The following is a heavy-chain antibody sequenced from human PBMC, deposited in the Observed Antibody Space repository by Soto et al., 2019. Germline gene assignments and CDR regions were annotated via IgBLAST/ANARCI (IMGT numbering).Heavy chain of an antibody. CDR3: ARGRYNYYDYYGMDV. Sequence: PSQTLSLTCVISGDSVSSNSATWSWIRQSPSRGLEWLGRTYYRSKWYSDYAVSVKSRITINPDTSKNQISLQLNSVTPEDTAVYYCARGRYNYYDYYGMDVWGQGTTVTVSS. CDR1: GDSVSSNSAT. D-gene: IGHD1-20*01. V-gene: IGHV6-1*01. J-gene: IGHJ6*02. CDR2: TYYRSKWYS.